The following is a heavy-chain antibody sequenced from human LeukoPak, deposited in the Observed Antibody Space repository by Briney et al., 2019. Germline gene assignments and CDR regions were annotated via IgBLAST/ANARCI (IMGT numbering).Heavy chain of an antibody. V-gene: IGHV4-31*03. Sequence: PSQTLSLTCTVSGGSISSGGYYWSWIRQHPGKGLEWIGYIYYSGSTYYNPSLKSRVTISVDTSKNQFSLKLTSVTAADTAVYYCARRYSNSPFDYWGQGTLVTVSS. J-gene: IGHJ4*02. CDR2: IYYSGST. CDR3: ARRYSNSPFDY. CDR1: GGSISSGGYY. D-gene: IGHD5-18*01.